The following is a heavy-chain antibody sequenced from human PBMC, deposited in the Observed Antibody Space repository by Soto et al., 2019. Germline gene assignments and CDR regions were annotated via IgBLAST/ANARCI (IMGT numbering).Heavy chain of an antibody. D-gene: IGHD6-19*01. V-gene: IGHV1-3*01. CDR3: ARSGYSSGWYHWYFDF. CDR1: GYTFINYG. Sequence: VQLVQSGAEVKKPGESLKISCKGSGYTFINYGIHWVRQAPGQRLEWMGWINAGSGNTKYSQKFQGRVTFTRDTSANTAYMELSSLTSEDTAMYFCARSGYSSGWYHWYFDFWGRGTLVTVSS. J-gene: IGHJ2*01. CDR2: INAGSGNT.